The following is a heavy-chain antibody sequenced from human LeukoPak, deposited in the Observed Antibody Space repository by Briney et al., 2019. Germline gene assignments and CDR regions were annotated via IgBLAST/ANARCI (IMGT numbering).Heavy chain of an antibody. Sequence: AGESLRLSCAASGFTFSSYGMHWVRQAPGKGLEWVAVISYDGSNKYYADSVKGRFTISRDNSKNTLYLQMNSLRAEDTAVYYCAKDFYYDSSGYYYPENPFDYWGQGTLVTVSS. CDR1: GFTFSSYG. CDR2: ISYDGSNK. D-gene: IGHD3-22*01. CDR3: AKDFYYDSSGYYYPENPFDY. V-gene: IGHV3-30*18. J-gene: IGHJ4*02.